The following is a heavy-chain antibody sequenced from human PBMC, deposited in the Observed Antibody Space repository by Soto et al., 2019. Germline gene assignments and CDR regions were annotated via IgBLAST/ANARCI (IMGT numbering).Heavy chain of an antibody. CDR1: GFTFSSYG. J-gene: IGHJ3*02. D-gene: IGHD4-4*01. CDR2: ISYDGSNK. V-gene: IGHV3-30*18. CDR3: AKDLGATVTTPVAFDI. Sequence: QVQLVESGGGVVQPGRSLRLSCAASGFTFSSYGMHWVRQAPGKGLEWVAVISYDGSNKYYADSVKGRFTISRDNSKNTLYLQMNSLRAEDTAVYYCAKDLGATVTTPVAFDIWGQGKMVTVSS.